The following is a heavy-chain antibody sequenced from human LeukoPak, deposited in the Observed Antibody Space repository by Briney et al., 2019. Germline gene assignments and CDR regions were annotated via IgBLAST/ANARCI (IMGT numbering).Heavy chain of an antibody. Sequence: ASVKVSCKASGYTFTSYGISWVRQAPGQGLEWMGWISAYNGNTNYAQKLQGRVTMTTDTSTSTAYMELRSLRSDDTAVYCCARDQYYDSKGWFDPWGQGTLVTVSS. CDR3: ARDQYYDSKGWFDP. CDR2: ISAYNGNT. D-gene: IGHD3-22*01. CDR1: GYTFTSYG. J-gene: IGHJ5*02. V-gene: IGHV1-18*01.